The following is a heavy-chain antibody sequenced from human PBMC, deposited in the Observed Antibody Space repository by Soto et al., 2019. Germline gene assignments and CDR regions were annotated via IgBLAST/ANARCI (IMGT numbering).Heavy chain of an antibody. CDR1: AFSFTNFA. CDR2: IGASGDIT. Sequence: PGGSLRLSCAASAFSFTNFAMSWVRQAPGKGLEWVAGIGASGDITWYADSVKGRLSISRDNSKNTLYLQLNSLRFEDTAVYYCAKDDFTDRGNDYFDYWGPGTLVTVSS. J-gene: IGHJ4*02. D-gene: IGHD2-15*01. CDR3: AKDDFTDRGNDYFDY. V-gene: IGHV3-23*01.